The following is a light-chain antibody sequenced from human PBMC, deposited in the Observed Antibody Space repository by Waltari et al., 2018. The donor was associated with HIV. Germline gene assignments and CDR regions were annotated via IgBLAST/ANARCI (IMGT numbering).Light chain of an antibody. CDR2: ENG. Sequence: QSVLTPPPAMSAAPGHQVTISCSCDPPPIGSNYVSWSRPSPRTAPKLLIFENGPRPDGVTDRVSATKVCASAALTITGLRSDDEGDYYCQAWDSGLNGVIFGGGTRLAVL. CDR3: QAWDSGLNGVI. CDR1: PPPIGSNY. V-gene: IGLV1-51*02. J-gene: IGLJ2*01.